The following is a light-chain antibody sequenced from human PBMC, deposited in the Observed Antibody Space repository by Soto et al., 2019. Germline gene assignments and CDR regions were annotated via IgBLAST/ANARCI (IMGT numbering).Light chain of an antibody. V-gene: IGKV3-20*01. CDR2: GAS. CDR1: QSVSSTY. CDR3: QQYGSSPPLT. Sequence: EIVLTQSPGTLSLSPVERATLSCRASQSVSSTYLAWYQLKPGQAPRLLIYGASSRATGIPHRFSGSGSGTDFTLTISRLEPEDFAVYYCQQYGSSPPLTFGGGTKVEI. J-gene: IGKJ4*01.